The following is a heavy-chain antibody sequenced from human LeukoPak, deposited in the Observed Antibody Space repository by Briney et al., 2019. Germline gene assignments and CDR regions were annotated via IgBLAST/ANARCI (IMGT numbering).Heavy chain of an antibody. Sequence: GGSLRLSCAASRFTFSSSAMSWVRQAPGKGLEWVSTISDSGGSTYYADSVKGRFTISRDNSKSTLYLQVNSLRAEDTAVYYCAKSHSEAQRGYFDYWGQGTLVTASS. CDR1: RFTFSSSA. CDR3: AKSHSEAQRGYFDY. V-gene: IGHV3-23*01. D-gene: IGHD3-10*01. CDR2: ISDSGGST. J-gene: IGHJ4*02.